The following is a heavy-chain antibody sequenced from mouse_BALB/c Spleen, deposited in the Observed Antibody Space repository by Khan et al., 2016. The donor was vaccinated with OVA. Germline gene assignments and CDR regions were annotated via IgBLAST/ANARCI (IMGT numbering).Heavy chain of an antibody. J-gene: IGHJ3*01. CDR3: ARKGYVAWFTY. CDR1: GYSFTSYY. D-gene: IGHD2-2*01. V-gene: IGHV1S135*01. CDR2: IDPFSGGI. Sequence: VQLQQSGPELMKPGASVKISCKASGYSFTSYYIHWIMQSPGKSLEWIGYIDPFSGGITYNQKFKGKATLTVDKSSSTAYIHFSNLTSEDSAVYYCARKGYVAWFTYWGQGTLVTVSA.